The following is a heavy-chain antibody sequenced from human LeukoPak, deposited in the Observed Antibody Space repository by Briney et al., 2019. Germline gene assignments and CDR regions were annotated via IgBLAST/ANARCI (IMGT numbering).Heavy chain of an antibody. Sequence: GGSLRLSCAASGFTFDDYAMHWVRQAPGKGLEWVSGISWNSGPIGYADSVLGRLTISRDNAKNTLYLQLNSLRPEDTAFYYCAKDSSGGGLVGTLYYFDYWGQGTLVTVSS. CDR1: GFTFDDYA. CDR2: ISWNSGPI. V-gene: IGHV3-9*01. D-gene: IGHD6-19*01. J-gene: IGHJ4*02. CDR3: AKDSSGGGLVGTLYYFDY.